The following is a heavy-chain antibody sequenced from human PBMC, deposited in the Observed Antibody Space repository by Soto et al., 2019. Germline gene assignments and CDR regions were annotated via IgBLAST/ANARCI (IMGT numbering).Heavy chain of an antibody. CDR1: GGSFSGYY. J-gene: IGHJ4*02. D-gene: IGHD3-16*02. Sequence: QVQLQQWGAGLLKPSETLSLTCAVYGGSFSGYYWSWIRQPPGKGLEWIGEINHSGSTNYNPSLKSRVTISVDTSKNQFSLNLSSVTAADTAVYYCARGQWNHYDYIWGSYRHPHFDYWGQGTLVTVSS. V-gene: IGHV4-34*01. CDR2: INHSGST. CDR3: ARGQWNHYDYIWGSYRHPHFDY.